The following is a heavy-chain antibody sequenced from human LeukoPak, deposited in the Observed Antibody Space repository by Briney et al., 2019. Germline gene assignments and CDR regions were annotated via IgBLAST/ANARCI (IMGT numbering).Heavy chain of an antibody. CDR2: IRSKANSYAT. CDR3: TRGYDYGSGSYWDPADY. V-gene: IGHV3-73*01. Sequence: PGGSLRLSCAASGFTFSGSAMHWVRQASGKGLEGVGRIRSKANSYATTYAAAVKGRFTISRDDSKSTAYLQMNSLKPEDTAVYYCTRGYDYGSGSYWDPADYWGQGTLVTVSS. CDR1: GFTFSGSA. D-gene: IGHD3-10*01. J-gene: IGHJ4*02.